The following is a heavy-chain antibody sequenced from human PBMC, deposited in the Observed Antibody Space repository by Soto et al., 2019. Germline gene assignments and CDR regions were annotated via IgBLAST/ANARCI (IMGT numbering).Heavy chain of an antibody. CDR1: GGSISSYY. V-gene: IGHV4-59*01. J-gene: IGHJ4*02. CDR2: IYYSGST. D-gene: IGHD3-22*01. CDR3: ARHYYDSSGYYPLDY. Sequence: SETLSLTCTVSGGSISSYYWSWIRQPPGKGLEWIGYIYYSGSTNYNPSLKSRVTISVDTSKNQFSLRLSSVTAADTAVYYCARHYYDSSGYYPLDYWGQGXLVTVSS.